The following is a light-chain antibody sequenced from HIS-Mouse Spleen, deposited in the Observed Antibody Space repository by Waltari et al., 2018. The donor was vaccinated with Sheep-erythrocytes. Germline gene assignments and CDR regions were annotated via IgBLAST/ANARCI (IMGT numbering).Light chain of an antibody. CDR2: EVS. CDR3: SSYTSSSTWV. Sequence: QSALTQPASVSGSPGQSLTTSCTGTSSDVGGYNYVSWYQQHPGKAPKLMIYEVSNRPSGVSKRFSGSKSGNTAPLTISGLQAEDEADYYCSSYTSSSTWVFGGGTKLTVL. J-gene: IGLJ3*02. CDR1: SSDVGGYNY. V-gene: IGLV2-14*01.